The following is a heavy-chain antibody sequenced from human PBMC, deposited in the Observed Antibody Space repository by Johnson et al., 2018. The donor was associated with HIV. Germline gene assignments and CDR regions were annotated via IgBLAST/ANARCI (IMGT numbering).Heavy chain of an antibody. J-gene: IGHJ3*02. V-gene: IGHV3-33*01. Sequence: QVQVVESGGGVVQPGRSLGLSCAASGFSVRNYGMHWVRQAPGKGLEWLAVIWKDGQTKYFADSVKGRFTISRDTYKNTLNVQMNSLRAEDTAIYYCARDGGYTFFAFDTWGRGTLVTVSS. CDR1: GFSVRNYG. D-gene: IGHD5-18*01. CDR3: ARDGGYTFFAFDT. CDR2: IWKDGQTK.